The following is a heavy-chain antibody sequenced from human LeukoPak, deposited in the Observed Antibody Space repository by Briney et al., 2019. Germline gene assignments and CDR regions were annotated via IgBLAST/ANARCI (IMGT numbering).Heavy chain of an antibody. J-gene: IGHJ4*02. CDR3: ARAYDY. CDR1: GFSFSNYW. V-gene: IGHV3-7*04. Sequence: GGSLRLSCAASGFSFSNYWMTWVRQAPGKGLEWVANIKKDGSEKYYVDSVKGRFTISRDNAKNSLYLQMSSLRADDTAVYYCARAYDYWGQGTLVPVSS. CDR2: IKKDGSEK.